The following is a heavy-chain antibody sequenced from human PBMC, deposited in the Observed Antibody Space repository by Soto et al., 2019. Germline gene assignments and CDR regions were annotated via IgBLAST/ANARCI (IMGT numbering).Heavy chain of an antibody. Sequence: QVQLQESGPGLVKPSQSLSLSCTVSGGSISSGGYYWSWIRQHPGKGLEWIGYIYYSGSTYHNPSLKSRVTISVDISKNQFSLKLTSVTAADTAVYYCARGNWDQRNFDFWGQGTLVTVPS. CDR3: ARGNWDQRNFDF. V-gene: IGHV4-31*03. D-gene: IGHD2-2*01. CDR2: IYYSGST. CDR1: GGSISSGGYY. J-gene: IGHJ4*02.